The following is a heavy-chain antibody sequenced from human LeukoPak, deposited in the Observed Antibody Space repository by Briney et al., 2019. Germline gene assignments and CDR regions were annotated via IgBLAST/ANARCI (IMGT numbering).Heavy chain of an antibody. D-gene: IGHD2-2*01. Sequence: PGGSLRLSCAASGFTFSSYWMHWVRQVPGKGLVWVSRINSDGTSTTYADSVKGRFTISRDNAKNTLYLQMNSLRAEDTAVYYCARVWAPLLGYCSSTSCYTGRSRGYSGYDFGYWGQGTLVTVSS. V-gene: IGHV3-74*01. CDR3: ARVWAPLLGYCSSTSCYTGRSRGYSGYDFGY. J-gene: IGHJ4*02. CDR2: INSDGTST. CDR1: GFTFSSYW.